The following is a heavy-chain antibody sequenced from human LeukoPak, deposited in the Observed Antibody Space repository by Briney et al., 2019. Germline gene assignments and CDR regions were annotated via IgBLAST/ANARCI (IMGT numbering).Heavy chain of an antibody. CDR3: ARDSCSSICCSSRAYYFDY. CDR2: INHSGST. V-gene: IGHV4-34*01. Sequence: KPSVTLSLTCALYGESFSGYQWSWIRQPPAKRLDRIGEINHSGSTNYNPSLKSRVTISVDTSQNQFSQKLDSVTHADTAVYYCARDSCSSICCSSRAYYFDYWGEGTLVSVAS. CDR1: GESFSGYQ. D-gene: IGHD2-2*01. J-gene: IGHJ4*02.